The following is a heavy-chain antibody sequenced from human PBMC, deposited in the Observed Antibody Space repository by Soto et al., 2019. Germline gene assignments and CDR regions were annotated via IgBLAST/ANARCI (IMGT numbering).Heavy chain of an antibody. CDR1: GFTYSIPHPRYA. J-gene: IGHJ6*02. CDR2: ISYDGTNK. CDR3: AREKADRFLHGGLDV. D-gene: IGHD6-6*01. Sequence: GGSLRLSWAASGFTYSIPHPRYAMNWVRQAPGKGLEWVAVISYDGTNKYYAGSVRGRFTISRDNSKNTLYLQMNSLRVEDTAVYYCAREKADRFLHGGLDVWRQLPTATVCS. V-gene: IGHV3-30-3*01.